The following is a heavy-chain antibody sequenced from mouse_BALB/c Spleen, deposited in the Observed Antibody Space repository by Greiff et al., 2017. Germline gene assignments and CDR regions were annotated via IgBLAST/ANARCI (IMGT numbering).Heavy chain of an antibody. Sequence: KQPGSELVRPGASVKLSCKASGYTFTSYWMHWVKQRPGQGLEWIGNIYPGSGSTNYDEKFKSKATLTVDTSSSTAYMQLSSLTSEDSAVYYCTRNYGGFAYWGQGTLVTVSA. J-gene: IGHJ3*01. V-gene: IGHV1S22*01. CDR2: IYPGSGST. CDR1: GYTFTSYW. CDR3: TRNYGGFAY. D-gene: IGHD1-1*01.